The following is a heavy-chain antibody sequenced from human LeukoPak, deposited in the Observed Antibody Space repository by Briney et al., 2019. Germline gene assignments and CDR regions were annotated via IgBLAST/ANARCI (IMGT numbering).Heavy chain of an antibody. CDR2: ISDYNGNT. Sequence: ASVNLSCTCSGYAFSSYGISWVWQRPGQGLGRVGWISDYNGNTNHAQKLQGRVTMNTDTSTSTDYMELRSLRSDDRAVYCCARSEDCDSSPSFDYWGQGTLVSVSS. D-gene: IGHD3-22*01. J-gene: IGHJ4*02. V-gene: IGHV1-18*01. CDR3: ARSEDCDSSPSFDY. CDR1: GYAFSSYG.